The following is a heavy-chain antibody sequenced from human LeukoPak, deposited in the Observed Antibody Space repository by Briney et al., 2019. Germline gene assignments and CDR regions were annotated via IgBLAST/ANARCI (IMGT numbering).Heavy chain of an antibody. CDR3: AKDLIPH. CDR2: ISYDGSHK. Sequence: GGSLRLSCAASGFTFSSYAMHWVRQAPGKGLEWVAVISYDGSHKYYADSVKGRFTISRDNSKNTLYLQMNSLRAEDTAVYYCAKDLIPHWGQGTLVTVSS. V-gene: IGHV3-30*04. J-gene: IGHJ4*02. CDR1: GFTFSSYA. D-gene: IGHD3-16*01.